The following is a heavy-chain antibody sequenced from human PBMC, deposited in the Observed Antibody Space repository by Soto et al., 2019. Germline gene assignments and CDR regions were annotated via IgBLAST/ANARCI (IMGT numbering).Heavy chain of an antibody. CDR1: GFTFSTYT. CDR2: VSFDGSNK. V-gene: IGHV3-30-3*01. J-gene: IGHJ4*02. CDR3: ARDYSTTAPFDY. D-gene: IGHD2-21*01. Sequence: GGSLRLSCAASGFTFSTYTLHWVRQSPCKGLEWVTVVSFDGSNKYYADSLGGRFTISRDNSKNTLYLEMNSLRAEDTAVYYCARDYSTTAPFDYWGQGTLVTVSS.